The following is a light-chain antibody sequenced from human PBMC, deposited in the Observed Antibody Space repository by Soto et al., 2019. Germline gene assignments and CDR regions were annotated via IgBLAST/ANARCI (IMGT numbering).Light chain of an antibody. CDR1: QTISSW. Sequence: ITQLPSPLSDFEEDRVTIPSLASQTISSWLAWYQQKPGKAPKLLIYKASTLKSGVPSRFSGSGSGTEFTLTISSLQPDDFATYYCQHYNSYSEAFGQGTKVDI. J-gene: IGKJ1*01. CDR2: KAS. CDR3: QHYNSYSEA. V-gene: IGKV1-5*03.